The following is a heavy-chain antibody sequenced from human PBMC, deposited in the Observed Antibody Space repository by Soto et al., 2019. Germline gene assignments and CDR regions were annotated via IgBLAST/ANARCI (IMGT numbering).Heavy chain of an antibody. Sequence: QVQLVQSGAAVKKPGASVKVSCKASGYTFTNYGISWVRQAPGQGLEWMGWINAYNGNTKYAQKLQGRVTMTTDTSTSTAYMELRSPRSDDTAVYYCARDQAMAQFDYWGQGTLVTVSS. CDR2: INAYNGNT. D-gene: IGHD5-18*01. CDR3: ARDQAMAQFDY. J-gene: IGHJ4*02. CDR1: GYTFTNYG. V-gene: IGHV1-18*01.